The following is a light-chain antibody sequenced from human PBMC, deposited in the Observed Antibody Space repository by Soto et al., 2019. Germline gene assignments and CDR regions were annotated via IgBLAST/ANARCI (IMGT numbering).Light chain of an antibody. CDR1: QYISNW. CDR3: HQYSNTFRT. J-gene: IGKJ1*01. CDR2: DAS. V-gene: IGKV1-5*01. Sequence: ETQMTQSPSTLSASVGDRVTITCRASQYISNWLAWYQQKPGKAPKLLIYDASTLQSGVPARFSGSGSGTEFTLTISNLQAEDSAVYHCHQYSNTFRTFGQGTKVDI.